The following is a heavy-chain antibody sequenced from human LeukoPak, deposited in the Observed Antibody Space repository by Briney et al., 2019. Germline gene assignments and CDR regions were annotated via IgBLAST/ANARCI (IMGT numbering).Heavy chain of an antibody. Sequence: GGSLRLSCAASGFTFSSYAMSWVRQAPGKGLEWVSAISGSGGSTYYADSVKGRFTISRDSSKNTLYLQMNSLRAEDTAVYYCAKDQGLLWFGELSPSDYWGQGTLVTVSS. J-gene: IGHJ4*02. V-gene: IGHV3-23*01. CDR3: AKDQGLLWFGELSPSDY. CDR1: GFTFSSYA. D-gene: IGHD3-10*01. CDR2: ISGSGGST.